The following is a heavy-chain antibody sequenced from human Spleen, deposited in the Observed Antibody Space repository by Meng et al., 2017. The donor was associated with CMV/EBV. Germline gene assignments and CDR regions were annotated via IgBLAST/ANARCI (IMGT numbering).Heavy chain of an antibody. CDR3: TADESVAAPKWGY. CDR2: VKRRADGGMI. CDR1: GFTFNNAW. D-gene: IGHD6-6*01. V-gene: IGHV3-15*01. Sequence: DVQLVGSWGGLVKPGGSLRLSCAASGFTFNNAWMTWVRQAPGKGLEWVGRVKRRADGGMIDYAAPVKGRFTISRDDSKNMLYLQMNSLKIDDTAIYYCTADESVAAPKWGYWGQGTLVTVSS. J-gene: IGHJ4*02.